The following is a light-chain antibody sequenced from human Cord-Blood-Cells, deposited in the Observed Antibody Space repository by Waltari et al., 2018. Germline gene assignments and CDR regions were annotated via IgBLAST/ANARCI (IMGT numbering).Light chain of an antibody. CDR2: GAS. CDR3: QQYNNWPPTWT. Sequence: EIVMTQSPATLSVSPGARATLSCRASQSVSSNLAWYQQKPGQAPRLLIYGASTRATGIPARFSGSGSGTEFTLTISSLQSEDFAVYYCQQYNNWPPTWTCGQGTKVEIK. V-gene: IGKV3-15*01. J-gene: IGKJ1*01. CDR1: QSVSSN.